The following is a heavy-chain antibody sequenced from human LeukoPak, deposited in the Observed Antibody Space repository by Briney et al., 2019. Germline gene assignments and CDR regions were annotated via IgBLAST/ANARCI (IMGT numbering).Heavy chain of an antibody. CDR1: GFTFSSYS. Sequence: GGSLRLSCAASGFTFSSYSMNWVRQAPGKGLGWVSSISSSSSYIYYADSVKGRFTISRDNAKNSLYLQMNSLRAEDTAVYYCARGGTTVTTAFDIWGQGTMVTVSS. V-gene: IGHV3-21*01. D-gene: IGHD4-17*01. CDR2: ISSSSSYI. CDR3: ARGGTTVTTAFDI. J-gene: IGHJ3*02.